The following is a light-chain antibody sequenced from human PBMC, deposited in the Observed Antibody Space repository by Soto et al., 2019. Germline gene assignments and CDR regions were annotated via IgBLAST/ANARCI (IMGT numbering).Light chain of an antibody. CDR1: QSVSSN. V-gene: IGKV3-15*01. CDR3: QQYNNWPLT. J-gene: IGKJ4*01. Sequence: EIVMTQSPATLSVSPGERATLSCRASQSVSSNLAWYQQKPGQAPRLLIYGASTRATGIPARFSGSGSGTAFTLTISSLPSEDFAVYYCQQYNNWPLTFSGGTKVEIK. CDR2: GAS.